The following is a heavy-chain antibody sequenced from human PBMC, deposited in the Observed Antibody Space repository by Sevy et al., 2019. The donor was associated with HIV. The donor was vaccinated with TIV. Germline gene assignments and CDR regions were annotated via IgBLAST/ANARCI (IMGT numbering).Heavy chain of an antibody. CDR3: ARDTREKSFDY. CDR1: GYTFTSYT. J-gene: IGHJ4*02. V-gene: IGHV1-18*01. Sequence: ASVKVSCKTSGYTFTSYTISWVRQAPGQGLEWMGWVNTYNDNSNRAQTVRDRVTLTTDTTSTAYLELRSLRYDDTAVYYCARDTREKSFDYWGQGTLVTVSS. CDR2: VNTYNDNS.